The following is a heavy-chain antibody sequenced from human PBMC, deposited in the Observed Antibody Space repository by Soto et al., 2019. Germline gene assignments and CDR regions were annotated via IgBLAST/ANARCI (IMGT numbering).Heavy chain of an antibody. D-gene: IGHD3-16*01. CDR3: AYRLLRTFLGLFTTPPIHFNS. J-gene: IGHJ4*02. CDR1: GFSLTTSGVG. V-gene: IGHV2-5*02. CDR2: IYWDDDK. Sequence: QITLNESGPTVVKPAETLTLTCTFSGFSLTTSGVGVGWIRQSPGKAPEWLALIYWDDDKRYSASLKSRLTNPKYPPKNPVVLTLPTVDPADTATYSCAYRLLRTFLGLFTTPPIHFNSWGPAPPVASSS.